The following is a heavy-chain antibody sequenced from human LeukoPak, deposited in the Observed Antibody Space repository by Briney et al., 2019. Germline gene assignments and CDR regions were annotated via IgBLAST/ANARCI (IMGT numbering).Heavy chain of an antibody. CDR1: GFTFSSYS. CDR2: ISGSGGST. J-gene: IGHJ4*02. D-gene: IGHD4-17*01. V-gene: IGHV3-23*01. CDR3: AKAAGTSDYGDYPYYFDY. Sequence: GGSLRLSCAASGFTFSSYSMDWVRQAPGKGLEGVSAISGSGGSTYYADSVKGRFTISRDNSKNTLYLQMNSLRAEDTAVYYCAKAAGTSDYGDYPYYFDYWGQGTLVTVSS.